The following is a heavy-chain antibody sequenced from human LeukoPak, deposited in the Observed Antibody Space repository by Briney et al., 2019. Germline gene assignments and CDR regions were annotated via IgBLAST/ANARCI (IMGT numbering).Heavy chain of an antibody. CDR1: GGSISSYY. Sequence: SETLSLTCTVSGGSISSYYWSWIRQPPGKGLEWIGYIYYSGSTNYNPSLKSRVTISVDTSKNQFSLKLSSVTAADTAVYYCARLSDILTGYYFLDYWGQGTQVTVSS. J-gene: IGHJ4*02. CDR3: ARLSDILTGYYFLDY. D-gene: IGHD3-9*01. V-gene: IGHV4-59*08. CDR2: IYYSGST.